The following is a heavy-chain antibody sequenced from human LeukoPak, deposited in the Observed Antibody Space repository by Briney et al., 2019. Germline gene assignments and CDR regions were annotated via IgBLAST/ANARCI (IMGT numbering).Heavy chain of an antibody. J-gene: IGHJ4*02. CDR3: ARAYSVGASHFDY. Sequence: GGSLRLSCVASGFTFNNYAMKWVRQAPGKGLEWVSGISGSGGSTYYADSVKGRFTISRDNSKNTLYLQMNSLRAEDTAVYYCARAYSVGASHFDYWGQGTLVTVSS. CDR2: ISGSGGST. CDR1: GFTFNNYA. V-gene: IGHV3-23*01. D-gene: IGHD1-26*01.